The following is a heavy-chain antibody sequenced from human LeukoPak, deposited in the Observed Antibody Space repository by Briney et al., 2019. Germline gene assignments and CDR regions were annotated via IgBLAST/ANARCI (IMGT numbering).Heavy chain of an antibody. CDR1: GGSISSYY. CDR2: MYDGGST. D-gene: IGHD3-22*01. CDR3: ARVNYYDSSGFTKIAAFDI. V-gene: IGHV4-59*01. Sequence: SETLSLTCSVSGGSISSYYWSWIRQPPGKGLEWIAYMYDGGSTNYNPSLKSRVTIPVDTSKNQFSLNLSSVTAADTAVYYCARVNYYDSSGFTKIAAFDIWGQGTMVAVSS. J-gene: IGHJ3*02.